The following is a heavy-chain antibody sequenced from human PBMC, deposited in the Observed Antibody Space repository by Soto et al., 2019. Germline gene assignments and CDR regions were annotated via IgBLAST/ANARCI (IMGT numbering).Heavy chain of an antibody. CDR1: GGSISSSSYY. J-gene: IGHJ5*02. CDR3: ARLGSSTCRSGFDP. CDR2: IYYSGST. Sequence: QLQLQESGPGLVKLSETLSLTCTVSGGSISSSSYYWGWIRQPPGKGLEWIGSIYYSGSTYYNPSLKSRVTISVDTSKNQFSLKLSSVTAADTAVYYCARLGSSTCRSGFDPWGQGTLVTVSS. V-gene: IGHV4-39*01. D-gene: IGHD2-2*01.